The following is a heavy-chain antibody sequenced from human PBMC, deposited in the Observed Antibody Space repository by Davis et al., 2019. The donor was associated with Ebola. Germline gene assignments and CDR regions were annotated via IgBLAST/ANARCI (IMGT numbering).Heavy chain of an antibody. J-gene: IGHJ6*02. CDR1: GFSLSTSGVG. CDR2: IYWDDDK. D-gene: IGHD3-3*01. CDR3: ARIRGLVQSIDYYYGMDV. V-gene: IGHV2-5*02. Sequence: SGPTLVKPTQTLTLTCTFSGFSLSTSGVGVGWIRQPPGKALEWLALIYWDDDKRYSPSLKSRLTISKDTSKSQVVLTMTNMDPVDTATYYCARIRGLVQSIDYYYGMDVWGQGTTVTVSS.